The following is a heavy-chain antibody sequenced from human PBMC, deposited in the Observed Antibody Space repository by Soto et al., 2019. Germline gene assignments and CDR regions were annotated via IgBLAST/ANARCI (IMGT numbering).Heavy chain of an antibody. CDR2: ISSSSSYI. V-gene: IGHV3-21*01. CDR1: GFSFSSYS. J-gene: IGHJ4*02. Sequence: EVQLVESGGGLVKPGGSLRLSCAASGFSFSSYSMNWVRQAPGKGLEWVSSISSSSSYIYYADSVKGRFTISRDNAKNSLYLQMNSLRAEDTAVYYCVRDHCSSTSCYSPWGQGTLVTVSS. CDR3: VRDHCSSTSCYSP. D-gene: IGHD2-2*01.